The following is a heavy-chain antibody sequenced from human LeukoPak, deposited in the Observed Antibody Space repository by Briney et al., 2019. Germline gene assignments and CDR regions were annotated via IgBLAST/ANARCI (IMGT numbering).Heavy chain of an antibody. CDR3: ARGDGRGTSGYYDY. CDR2: IIPIFGTA. D-gene: IGHD3-22*01. V-gene: IGHV1-69*05. J-gene: IGHJ4*02. CDR1: GGTFSRLP. Sequence: GASVKVSCKTSGGTFSRLPISWVRQAPGQGLEWMGGIIPIFGTANYAQKFQGRVTITTDESTSTVYMEVTSLGSEDTAVYYCARGDGRGTSGYYDYCGQGTLVTVSS.